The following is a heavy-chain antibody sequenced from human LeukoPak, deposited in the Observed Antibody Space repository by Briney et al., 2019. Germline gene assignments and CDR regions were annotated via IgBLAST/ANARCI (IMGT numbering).Heavy chain of an antibody. J-gene: IGHJ4*02. V-gene: IGHV3-7*04. CDR2: INEDESKE. CDR1: GFTFRRYW. Sequence: GGSLRLSCAASGFTFRRYWMSWVRQAPGKGLEWVGNINEDESKEYYTDSVKGRFTISRDNAKNSLYLQMNSLRAEDTAVYYCTRDSPGYGAYDFDWGQGTLVSVSS. D-gene: IGHD5-12*01. CDR3: TRDSPGYGAYDFD.